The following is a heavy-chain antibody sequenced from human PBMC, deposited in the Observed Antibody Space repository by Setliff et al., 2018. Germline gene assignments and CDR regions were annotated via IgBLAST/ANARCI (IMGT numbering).Heavy chain of an antibody. Sequence: SETLSLTCTVSGGSISSGSYYWSWIRQPAGKGLEWIGHIYTSGSTNYNPSLKSRVTISVDTAKNQFSLKLSSVTAADTAVYYCARGNVVVPAATQDYYYYGMDVWGQGTTVTVSS. CDR3: ARGNVVVPAATQDYYYYGMDV. V-gene: IGHV4-61*09. J-gene: IGHJ6*02. CDR2: IYTSGST. D-gene: IGHD2-2*01. CDR1: GGSISSGSYY.